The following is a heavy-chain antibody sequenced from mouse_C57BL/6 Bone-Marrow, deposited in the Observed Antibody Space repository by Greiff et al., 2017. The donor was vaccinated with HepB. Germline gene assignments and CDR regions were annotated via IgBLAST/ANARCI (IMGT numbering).Heavy chain of an antibody. V-gene: IGHV1-81*01. Sequence: QVQLQQSGAELARPGASVKLSCKASGYTFTSYGISWVKQRTGQGLEWIGEIYPRSGNTYYNEKFKGKATLTADKSSSTAYMELRSLTSEDSALYFCASLTTVVATKAYWGQGTLVTVSA. CDR1: GYTFTSYG. CDR2: IYPRSGNT. D-gene: IGHD1-1*01. J-gene: IGHJ3*01. CDR3: ASLTTVVATKAY.